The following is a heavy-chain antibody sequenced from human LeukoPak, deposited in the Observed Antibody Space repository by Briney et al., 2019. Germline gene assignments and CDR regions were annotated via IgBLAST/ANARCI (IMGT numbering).Heavy chain of an antibody. V-gene: IGHV3-7*01. CDR3: AKDGVVVPAAGIY. CDR1: GFTFSTYW. D-gene: IGHD2-2*01. J-gene: IGHJ4*02. CDR2: IKQDGSEK. Sequence: PGGSLRLSCAASGFTFSTYWMSWVRQAPGKGLEWVANIKQDGSEKYYVDSVKGRFTISRDNAKNSVYLQMNSLRAEDTAVYYCAKDGVVVPAAGIYWGQGTLVTVSS.